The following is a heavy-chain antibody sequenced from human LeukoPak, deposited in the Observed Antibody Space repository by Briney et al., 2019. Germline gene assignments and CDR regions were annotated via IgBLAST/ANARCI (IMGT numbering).Heavy chain of an antibody. J-gene: IGHJ5*02. CDR1: GGSIISYY. D-gene: IGHD3-3*01. V-gene: IGHV4-59*01. CDR3: ARGGGITIFGVVIDDWFDP. Sequence: SETLSLTCTVSGGSIISYYWSWIRQPPGKGLEWIGYIYYSGSTNYNPSLKSRVTISVDTSKNQFSLKLSSVTAADTAVYYCARGGGITIFGVVIDDWFDPWGQGTLVTVSS. CDR2: IYYSGST.